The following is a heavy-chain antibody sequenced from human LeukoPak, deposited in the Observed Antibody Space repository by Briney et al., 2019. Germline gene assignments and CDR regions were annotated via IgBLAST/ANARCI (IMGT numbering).Heavy chain of an antibody. CDR2: INPNSGGT. D-gene: IGHD3-10*01. CDR3: ATNPFGSGSYYKI. V-gene: IGHV1-2*02. J-gene: IGHJ4*02. CDR1: GYTFTGYY. Sequence: ASVKVSCKASGYTFTGYYMHWVRQAPGRGLEWMGWINPNSGGTNYAQKFQGRVTMTRDTSISTAYMELSRLRSDDTAVYYCATNPFGSGSYYKIWGQGTLVTVSS.